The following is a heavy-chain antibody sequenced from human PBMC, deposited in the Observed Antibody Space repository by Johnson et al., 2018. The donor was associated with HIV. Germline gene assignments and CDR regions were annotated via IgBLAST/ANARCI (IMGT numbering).Heavy chain of an antibody. CDR2: ISYDGSNK. J-gene: IGHJ3*02. CDR1: GFTFSSYA. D-gene: IGHD4-23*01. CDR3: AKDRGYGGNLDAFDI. Sequence: QVQLVESGGGVVRPGGSLRLSCAASGFTFSSYAMHWVRQAPGKGLEWVAVISYDGSNKYYTDSVKGRFTISRDNSKNTLYLQINSLRAEDTAVYYCAKDRGYGGNLDAFDIWGQGTMVTVSS. V-gene: IGHV3-30-3*01.